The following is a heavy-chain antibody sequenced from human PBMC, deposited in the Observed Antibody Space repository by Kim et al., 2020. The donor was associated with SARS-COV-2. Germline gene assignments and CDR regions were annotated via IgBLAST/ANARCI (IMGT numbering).Heavy chain of an antibody. D-gene: IGHD2-15*01. CDR3: TTVKGQQRWVAAFHYYYYMDV. Sequence: GGSLRLSCAASGFTFSNAWMSWVRQAPGKGLEWVGRIKSKTDGGTTDYAAPVKGRFTISRDDSKNTLYLQMNSLKTEDTAVYYCTTVKGQQRWVAAFHYYYYMDVWGKGTTVTVSS. CDR2: IKSKTDGGTT. J-gene: IGHJ6*03. CDR1: GFTFSNAW. V-gene: IGHV3-15*01.